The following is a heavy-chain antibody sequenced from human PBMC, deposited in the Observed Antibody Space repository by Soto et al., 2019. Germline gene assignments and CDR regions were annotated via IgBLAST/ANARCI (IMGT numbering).Heavy chain of an antibody. V-gene: IGHV1-18*01. J-gene: IGHJ6*02. CDR1: GYTFTSYG. CDR2: ISAYNGNT. Sequence: ASVKVSCKASGYTFTSYGISWVRQAPGQGLEWMGWISAYNGNTNYAQKLQGRVTMTTDTSTSTAYMELRSLRSDDTAVYYCARDTKYRDYGLDYYYYGMDVWGQGTTVTVSS. D-gene: IGHD4-17*01. CDR3: ARDTKYRDYGLDYYYYGMDV.